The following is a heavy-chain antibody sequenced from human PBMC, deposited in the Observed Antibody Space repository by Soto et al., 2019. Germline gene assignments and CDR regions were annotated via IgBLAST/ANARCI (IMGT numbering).Heavy chain of an antibody. J-gene: IGHJ4*02. CDR3: ARDPQYGSFFDY. CDR2: VYYSGST. D-gene: IGHD3-10*01. Sequence: PSETLSLTCTVSGGFISNYYWTWIRQPPGKGLEWIGYVYYSGSTNYNPSLKSRVTISVDTSKNQFSLKLSSVTAADTAVYFCARDPQYGSFFDYWGQGTLVTVSS. V-gene: IGHV4-59*01. CDR1: GGFISNYY.